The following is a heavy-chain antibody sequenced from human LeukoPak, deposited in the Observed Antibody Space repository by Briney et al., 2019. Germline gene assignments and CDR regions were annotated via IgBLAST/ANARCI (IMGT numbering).Heavy chain of an antibody. Sequence: SETLSLTCSVSGGSISSYYWSWIRQPAGKGLEWIGRISTSGSTNYNPSLKSRVTMSVDTSNNQFSLKLSSVTAADTAVYYCARVSHYYDSSGYYYVRAFDIWGQGTMVTVSS. V-gene: IGHV4-4*07. D-gene: IGHD3-22*01. J-gene: IGHJ3*02. CDR3: ARVSHYYDSSGYYYVRAFDI. CDR1: GGSISSYY. CDR2: ISTSGST.